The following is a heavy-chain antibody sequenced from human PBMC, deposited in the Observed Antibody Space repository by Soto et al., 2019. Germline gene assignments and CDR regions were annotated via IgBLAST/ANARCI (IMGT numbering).Heavy chain of an antibody. CDR1: GFTFSSYA. Sequence: QVQLVESGGGVVQPGRSLRLSCAASGFTFSSYAMHWVRQAPGKGLEWVAVISYDGSNKYYADSVNGRFTISRDNSKNTLYLQMNSLRAEDTAVYYCARGMDVTTVTPFDYWGQGTLVTVSS. V-gene: IGHV3-30-3*01. D-gene: IGHD4-17*01. CDR3: ARGMDVTTVTPFDY. CDR2: ISYDGSNK. J-gene: IGHJ4*02.